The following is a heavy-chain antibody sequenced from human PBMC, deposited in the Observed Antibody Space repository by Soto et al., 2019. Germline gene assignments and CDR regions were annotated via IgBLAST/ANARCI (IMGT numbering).Heavy chain of an antibody. J-gene: IGHJ6*02. V-gene: IGHV3-23*01. Sequence: GGSLRLSCAASGFTFSSYAMSWVRQAPGKGLEWVSAISGSGGSTYYADSVKGRFTISRDNSKNTLYLQMNSLRAEDTAVYYCAKAVSRRPYYYYGMDVWGQGTTVTVSS. CDR2: ISGSGGST. CDR3: AKAVSRRPYYYYGMDV. CDR1: GFTFSSYA.